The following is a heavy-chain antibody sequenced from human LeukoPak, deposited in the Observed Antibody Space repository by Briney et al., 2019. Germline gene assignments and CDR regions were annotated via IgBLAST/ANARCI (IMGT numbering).Heavy chain of an antibody. CDR2: INHSGST. D-gene: IGHD5-24*01. CDR1: GGSFSGYY. CDR3: ARGYPPIGYFDY. V-gene: IGHV4-34*01. Sequence: PSETLSLTCAVYGGSFSGYYWSWIRQPPGKGLEWIGEINHSGSTNYNPSLKSRVTISVDTSKNQFSLKLSSVTAADTAVYYCARGYPPIGYFDYWGQGTLVTVSS. J-gene: IGHJ4*02.